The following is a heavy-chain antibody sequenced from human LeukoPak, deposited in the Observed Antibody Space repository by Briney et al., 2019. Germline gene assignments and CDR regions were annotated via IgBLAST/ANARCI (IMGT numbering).Heavy chain of an antibody. D-gene: IGHD3/OR15-3a*01. Sequence: PSETLSLTCTVSGGSISSSSYYWGWIRQPPGKGLEWIGYIYYSGSTNYNPSLKSRVTISVDTSKNQFSLKLSSVTAADTAVYYCARVDSRFYFYDMDVWGKGTTVTVSS. CDR1: GGSISSSSYY. CDR3: ARVDSRFYFYDMDV. V-gene: IGHV4-61*05. CDR2: IYYSGST. J-gene: IGHJ6*03.